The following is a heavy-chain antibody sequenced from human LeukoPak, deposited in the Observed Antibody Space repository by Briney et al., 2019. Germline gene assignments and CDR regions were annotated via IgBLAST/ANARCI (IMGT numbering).Heavy chain of an antibody. CDR1: GGSISSYY. Sequence: SETLSLTCTVSGGSISSYYWSWIRQPPGKGLEWIGYIYYSGSTNYNPSLKSRVTISVDTSKNQFSLKLSPVTAADTAVYYCATLSRAGYSYGYHLDYWGQGTLVTVSS. J-gene: IGHJ4*02. CDR2: IYYSGST. CDR3: ATLSRAGYSYGYHLDY. V-gene: IGHV4-59*08. D-gene: IGHD5-18*01.